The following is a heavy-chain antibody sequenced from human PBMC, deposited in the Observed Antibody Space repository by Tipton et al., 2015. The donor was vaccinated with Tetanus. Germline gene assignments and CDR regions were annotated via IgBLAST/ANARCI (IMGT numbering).Heavy chain of an antibody. D-gene: IGHD6-19*01. J-gene: IGHJ4*02. CDR2: IYTSGST. CDR3: ATTEYSSGWYN. V-gene: IGHV4-4*07. CDR1: GGYISSYY. Sequence: TLSLTCTVSGGYISSYYWSWIRQPAGKGLEWIGRIYTSGSTNYNPSLKSRVTISVDTSKNQFSLKLSSVTAADTAVYYCATTEYSSGWYNWGQGTLVTVSS.